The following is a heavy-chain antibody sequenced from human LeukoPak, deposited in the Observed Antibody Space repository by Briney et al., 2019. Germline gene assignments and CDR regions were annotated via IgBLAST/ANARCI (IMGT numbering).Heavy chain of an antibody. CDR2: IYYSGST. J-gene: IGHJ6*03. V-gene: IGHV4-39*01. D-gene: IGHD3-16*01. CDR3: ARLLRYYYYMDV. Sequence: SETLSLTCTVSGGSISSSSYYWGWIRQPPGKGLEWIGSIYYSGSTYYNPSLKSRVTISADTSKNQFSLKLSSVTAADTAVYYCARLLRYYYYMDVWGKGTTVTVSS. CDR1: GGSISSSSYY.